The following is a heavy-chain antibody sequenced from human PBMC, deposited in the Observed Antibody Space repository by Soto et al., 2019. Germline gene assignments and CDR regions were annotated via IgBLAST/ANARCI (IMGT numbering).Heavy chain of an antibody. CDR3: ARSWTPRAGWANWFDS. D-gene: IGHD6-13*01. J-gene: IGHJ5*01. CDR1: GGSISSGGYY. V-gene: IGHV4-31*03. CDR2: TYYSGST. Sequence: QVQLQESGPGLVKPSQTLSLTCTVSGGSISSGGYYWSWIRQHPGKDLEWIGYTYYSGSTYYNPSLKSRLTISVDTSTNHFSLKLSSVTAADTAVYYCARSWTPRAGWANWFDSWGQGTLVTVSS.